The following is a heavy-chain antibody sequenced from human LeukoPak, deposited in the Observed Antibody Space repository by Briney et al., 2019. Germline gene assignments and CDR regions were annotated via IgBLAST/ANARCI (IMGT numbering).Heavy chain of an antibody. Sequence: GGSLRLSCAASGFTFSSYAMSWVRPAPGKGLEWVSAISGSGGSTYYADSVKGRFTISRDNSKNTLYLQMNSLRAEDTAVYYCAKECYYDSSGWGYAFDIWGQGTMVTVSS. CDR1: GFTFSSYA. V-gene: IGHV3-23*01. D-gene: IGHD3-22*01. CDR2: ISGSGGST. J-gene: IGHJ3*02. CDR3: AKECYYDSSGWGYAFDI.